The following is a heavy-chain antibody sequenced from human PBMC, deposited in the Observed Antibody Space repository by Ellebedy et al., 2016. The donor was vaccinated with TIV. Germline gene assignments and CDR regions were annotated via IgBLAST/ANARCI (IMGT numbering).Heavy chain of an antibody. CDR2: IHPDDSET. D-gene: IGHD1-14*01. Sequence: GESLKISCKASGYGFTSFWIGWVRQMPGKGLEWMGIIHPDDSETRYSPSFRGQVIISADKSINTAYLHFNSLKPSDTAVYYCAKLGHRATPDDSWGQGTLVTVSS. J-gene: IGHJ4*02. V-gene: IGHV5-51*01. CDR1: GYGFTSFW. CDR3: AKLGHRATPDDS.